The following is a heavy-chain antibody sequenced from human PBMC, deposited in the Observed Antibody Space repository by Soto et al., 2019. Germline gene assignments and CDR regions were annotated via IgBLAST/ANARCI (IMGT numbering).Heavy chain of an antibody. CDR1: GGSISSSNW. J-gene: IGHJ6*02. D-gene: IGHD3-10*01. V-gene: IGHV4-4*02. CDR2: IYHSGST. Sequence: QAQLQESGPGLVKPSGTLSLTCAVSGGSISSSNWWSWVRQPPGKGLEWIGEIYHSGSTNYNPSLRRRVTISVDKSKNQFSLKLSSVTAADTAVYYCARAWGAITMVRGVIVRRGGMDVWGQGTTVTVSS. CDR3: ARAWGAITMVRGVIVRRGGMDV.